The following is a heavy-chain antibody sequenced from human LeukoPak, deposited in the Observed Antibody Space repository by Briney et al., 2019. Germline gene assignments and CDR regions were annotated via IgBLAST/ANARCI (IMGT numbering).Heavy chain of an antibody. CDR1: GGSISSGNS. V-gene: IGHV4-4*02. Sequence: PSGTLSLTCAVSGGSISSGNSWTWVRQPPGKGLEWIGEVYHSGTTNYNPSLKSRVTISVDKSKDQFSLKLSSVTAADTAVYYCAREATADILAGYYTSPHFDYWGQGTLVTVSS. J-gene: IGHJ4*02. D-gene: IGHD3-9*01. CDR3: AREATADILAGYYTSPHFDY. CDR2: VYHSGTT.